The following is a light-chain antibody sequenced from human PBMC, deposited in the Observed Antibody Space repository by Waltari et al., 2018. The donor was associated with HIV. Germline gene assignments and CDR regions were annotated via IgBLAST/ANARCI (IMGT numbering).Light chain of an antibody. J-gene: IGLJ2*01. CDR3: CSYAGADTPVV. Sequence: QSDLISLSPCHGSTGEHIILSCTGDRNKIGGHNLVSWYQQHPGRAPKLIIYGVNTRPSDVSSRFSGSKSGNTAALTISGLRAEDEAVYFCCSYAGADTPVVFGGGTKLTVL. CDR2: GVN. CDR1: RNKIGGHNL. V-gene: IGLV2-23*02.